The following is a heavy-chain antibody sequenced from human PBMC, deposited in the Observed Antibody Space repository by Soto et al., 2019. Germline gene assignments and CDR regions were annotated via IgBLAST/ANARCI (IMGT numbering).Heavy chain of an antibody. Sequence: GASVKVSCKASGYTFTSYYMHWVRQAPGQGLEWMGRIIPILGIANYAQKFQGRVTITADTSTSTAFMELSSLRSDDTAVYYCARGGHIAVVTASFDYWGQGTLVTVSS. D-gene: IGHD2-21*02. CDR3: ARGGHIAVVTASFDY. CDR2: IIPILGIA. V-gene: IGHV1-69*04. J-gene: IGHJ4*02. CDR1: GYTFTSYY.